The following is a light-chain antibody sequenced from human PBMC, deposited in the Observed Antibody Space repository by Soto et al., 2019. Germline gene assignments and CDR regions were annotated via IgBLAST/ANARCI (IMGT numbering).Light chain of an antibody. Sequence: EIVMTQSPATLSVSPGERAALSCRASQSVSSNLAWYQQKPGQAPRLLIYGASTRATGIPDRFSGSGSGTDFTLTIRRLEPEDFAVYYCQQYGSSPITFGQGTRLDIK. CDR2: GAS. J-gene: IGKJ5*01. V-gene: IGKV3-20*01. CDR3: QQYGSSPIT. CDR1: QSVSSN.